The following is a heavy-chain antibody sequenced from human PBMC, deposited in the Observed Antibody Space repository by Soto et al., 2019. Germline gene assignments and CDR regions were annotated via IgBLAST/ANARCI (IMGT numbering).Heavy chain of an antibody. D-gene: IGHD3-10*01. J-gene: IGHJ5*02. CDR2: INPYSDGA. V-gene: IGHV1-2*02. Sequence: ASLKVSCKACGYSFTGYFMHWVRQAPGQGLEWMGWINPYSDGADYAQSFQGRVTMTRDTSISTVYMELSRLRFDDTAVYYCARVIRGAYYNSPLDTWGQGTVVTVSS. CDR1: GYSFTGYF. CDR3: ARVIRGAYYNSPLDT.